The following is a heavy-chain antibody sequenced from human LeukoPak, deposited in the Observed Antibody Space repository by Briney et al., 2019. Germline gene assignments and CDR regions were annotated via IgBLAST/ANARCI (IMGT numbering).Heavy chain of an antibody. CDR1: GGSISSSSYY. CDR2: IYYSGST. V-gene: IGHV4-39*07. Sequence: SETLSLTCTASGGSISSSSYYWGWIRQPPGTGLEWIGSIYYSGSTYYNPSLKSRVTISVDTSKNQFSLKLSSVTAADTAVYYCARRWYYYDSSGYYSNWFDPWGQGTLVTVSS. D-gene: IGHD3-22*01. J-gene: IGHJ5*02. CDR3: ARRWYYYDSSGYYSNWFDP.